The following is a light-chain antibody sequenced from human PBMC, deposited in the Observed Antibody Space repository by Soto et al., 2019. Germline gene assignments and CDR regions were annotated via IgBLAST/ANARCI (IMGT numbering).Light chain of an antibody. J-gene: IGKJ4*01. Sequence: EIVLTQSPGTLSLSPGERATLSCRASQSVSSSYLAWYQQKPGQAPRLLIYGVSSRATGIPDRFSGSGSGTDFTLTISRLEPEDFAVYYCQQYGSSPFTFGGGTTVEIK. V-gene: IGKV3-20*01. CDR1: QSVSSSY. CDR3: QQYGSSPFT. CDR2: GVS.